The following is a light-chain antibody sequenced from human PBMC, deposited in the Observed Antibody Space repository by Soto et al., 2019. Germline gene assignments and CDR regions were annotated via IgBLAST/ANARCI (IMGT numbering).Light chain of an antibody. CDR2: EVT. Sequence: QSVLTQPASVSGSPGQSIAISCTGTSSDVGNYDLVSWYQQHPGKAPKLMIYEVTKRPSGVSSRFSGSKSGNTASLTISGLQAEDEADYYCCSSAGGATYVFGTGTKATVL. J-gene: IGLJ1*01. CDR1: SSDVGNYDL. CDR3: CSSAGGATYV. V-gene: IGLV2-23*02.